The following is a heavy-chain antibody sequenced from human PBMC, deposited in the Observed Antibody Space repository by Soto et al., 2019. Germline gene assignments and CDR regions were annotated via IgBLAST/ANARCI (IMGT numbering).Heavy chain of an antibody. V-gene: IGHV3-7*01. CDR2: IRQDGGEE. D-gene: IGHD3-10*01. CDR3: ARDPYYGSGSYYILFDY. CDR1: VFAFSSFW. J-gene: IGHJ4*02. Sequence: GSLRLSCAASVFAFSSFWMSWVRQAPGKGLEWVASIRQDGGEEYYVDSVKGRFIISRDNAKNSLYLQMNSLRADDTAVYYCARDPYYGSGSYYILFDYWGQGSLVTSPQ.